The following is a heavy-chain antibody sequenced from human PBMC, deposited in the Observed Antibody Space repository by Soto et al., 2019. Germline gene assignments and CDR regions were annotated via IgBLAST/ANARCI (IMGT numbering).Heavy chain of an antibody. J-gene: IGHJ3*02. CDR1: GGSISSSSYY. D-gene: IGHD3-10*01. CDR3: DAYLPGPHAFDI. Sequence: QLQLQESGPGLVKPSETLSLTCTVSGGSISSSSYYWGWIRQPPGKGLEWIGSIYYSGSTYYNPSLKSRVTISVDTSKNQFSLKLSSVTAADTAVYYCDAYLPGPHAFDIWGQGTMVTVSS. V-gene: IGHV4-39*01. CDR2: IYYSGST.